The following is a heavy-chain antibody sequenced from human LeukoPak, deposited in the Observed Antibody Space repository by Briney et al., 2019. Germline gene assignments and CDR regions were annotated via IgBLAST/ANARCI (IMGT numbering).Heavy chain of an antibody. D-gene: IGHD3-22*01. V-gene: IGHV3-23*01. CDR2: ISGSGDNT. CDR1: GFTFSSYA. J-gene: IGHJ4*02. CDR3: AKGSYYDSSGSFYFDY. Sequence: GGSLGLSCAAAGFTFSSYAMSWVRQAPGKGLEWVSGISGSGDNTYYADSVKGRFTISRDNSKNTLYVQVNSLGTEDTAAYYCAKGSYYDSSGSFYFDYWGQGTLVTVSS.